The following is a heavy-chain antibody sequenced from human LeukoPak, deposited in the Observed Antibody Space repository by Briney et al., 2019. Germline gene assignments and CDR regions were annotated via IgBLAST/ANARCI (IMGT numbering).Heavy chain of an antibody. CDR1: GFTFTSSA. CDR2: IVVGSGNT. D-gene: IGHD3-22*01. Sequence: SVKVSCKASGFTFTSSAMQWVRQARGQRLEWIGWIVVGSGNTNYAQKFQGRVTITTDESTSTAYMELSSLRSEATAVYYCAREYYYDSSGYPPGAFDIWGQGTMVTVSS. CDR3: AREYYYDSSGYPPGAFDI. V-gene: IGHV1-58*02. J-gene: IGHJ3*02.